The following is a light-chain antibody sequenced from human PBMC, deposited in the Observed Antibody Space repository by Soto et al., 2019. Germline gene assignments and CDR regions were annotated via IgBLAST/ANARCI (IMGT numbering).Light chain of an antibody. V-gene: IGLV2-11*01. Sequence: QSALTQPRSVSGSPGQSVTISCTGTSSDIGSYNLVSWYQQHPGKAPKLMIYDVTKRPSGVPHRFSGSQSGNTAXLTISGLQADDEADYYCCSYAGSYTLVFGGGTQLTVL. CDR3: CSYAGSYTLV. CDR1: SSDIGSYNL. CDR2: DVT. J-gene: IGLJ2*01.